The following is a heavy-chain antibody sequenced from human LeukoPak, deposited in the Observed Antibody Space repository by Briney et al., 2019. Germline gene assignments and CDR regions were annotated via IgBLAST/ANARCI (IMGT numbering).Heavy chain of an antibody. CDR2: IYSGGTT. CDR1: GFTVSNNY. D-gene: IGHD2-2*01. V-gene: IGHV3-53*01. Sequence: GGSLRLSCAASGFTVSNNYMSWVRQAPGRGLEWVSVIYSGGTTYYTDSVKGRFTISRDKFKNTLYLQMNSLRAEDTAVYYCARDGCSTTSCYADWGQGTLVTVSS. CDR3: ARDGCSTTSCYAD. J-gene: IGHJ4*02.